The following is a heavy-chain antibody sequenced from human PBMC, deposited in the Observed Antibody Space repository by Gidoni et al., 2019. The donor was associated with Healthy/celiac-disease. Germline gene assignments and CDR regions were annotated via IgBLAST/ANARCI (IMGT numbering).Heavy chain of an antibody. J-gene: IGHJ6*02. D-gene: IGHD3-10*01. CDR3: ASLGRPRSEYGSGGDGMDV. Sequence: QVQLQASGPGLVKPSETLSLTCTGSGGSISSSYWRWIRQPAGKGLEWLGRIYTSGSTNYNPSLKSRVTMSVDTAKNQFSLKLSSVTAADTAVYYCASLGRPRSEYGSGGDGMDVWGQGTTVTVSS. V-gene: IGHV4-4*07. CDR2: IYTSGST. CDR1: GGSISSSY.